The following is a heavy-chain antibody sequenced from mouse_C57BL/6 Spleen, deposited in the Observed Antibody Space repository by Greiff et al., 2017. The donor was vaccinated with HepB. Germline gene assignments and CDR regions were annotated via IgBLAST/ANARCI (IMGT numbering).Heavy chain of an antibody. J-gene: IGHJ2*01. CDR2: IYPGDGDT. CDR1: GYAFSSSW. D-gene: IGHD1-1*02. V-gene: IGHV1-82*01. Sequence: QVQLKESGPELVKPGASVKISCKASGYAFSSSWMNWVKQRPGKGLEWIGRIYPGDGDTNYNGKFKGKATLTADKSSSTAYMQLSSLTSEDSAVYFCARSLITMYYFDYWGQGTTVTVSS. CDR3: ARSLITMYYFDY.